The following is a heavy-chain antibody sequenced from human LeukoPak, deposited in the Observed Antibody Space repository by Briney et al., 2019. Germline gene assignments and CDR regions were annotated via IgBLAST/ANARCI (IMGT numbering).Heavy chain of an antibody. CDR3: ARVSSSSWKEAFDY. CDR2: ISSSGSTI. V-gene: IGHV3-11*04. CDR1: GFTFSDYY. D-gene: IGHD6-13*01. J-gene: IGHJ4*02. Sequence: GSLRLSCAASGFTFSDYYMSWIRQAPGKGLEWVSYISSSGSTIYYADSVKGRFTISRDNAKNSLYLQMNSLRAEDTAVYYCARVSSSSWKEAFDYWGQGTLVTVSS.